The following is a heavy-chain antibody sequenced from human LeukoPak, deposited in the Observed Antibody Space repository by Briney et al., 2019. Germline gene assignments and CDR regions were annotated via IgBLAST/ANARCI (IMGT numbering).Heavy chain of an antibody. D-gene: IGHD1-14*01. CDR3: ARRESGGWDFDY. CDR1: GFTFSSYS. V-gene: IGHV3-21*01. Sequence: GGSLRLSCAASGFTFSSYSMNWVRQAPGKGLEWVSSISSSSSYIYYADSVKGRFTISRDNAKNSLYLQMNSLRAEDTAVYYRARRESGGWDFDYWGQGTLVTVSS. J-gene: IGHJ4*02. CDR2: ISSSSSYI.